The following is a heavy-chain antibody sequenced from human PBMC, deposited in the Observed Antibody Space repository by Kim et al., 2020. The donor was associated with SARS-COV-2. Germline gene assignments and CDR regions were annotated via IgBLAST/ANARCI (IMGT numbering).Heavy chain of an antibody. CDR3: ARDPNWNYGNYYYYGMDV. CDR2: INPNSGGT. V-gene: IGHV1-2*04. J-gene: IGHJ6*02. D-gene: IGHD1-7*01. Sequence: ASVKVSCKASGYTFTGYYMHWVRQAPGQGLEWMGWINPNSGGTNYAQKFQGWVTMTRDTSISTAYMELSRLRSDDTAVYYCARDPNWNYGNYYYYGMDVWGQGTTVTVSS. CDR1: GYTFTGYY.